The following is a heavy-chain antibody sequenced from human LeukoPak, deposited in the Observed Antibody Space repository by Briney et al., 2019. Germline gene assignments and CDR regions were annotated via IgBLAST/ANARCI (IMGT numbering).Heavy chain of an antibody. CDR3: AASAGPINF. J-gene: IGHJ4*02. V-gene: IGHV3-23*01. D-gene: IGHD3-10*01. CDR2: ISGSGGST. Sequence: PGRSLRLSCAASGFTSDDYAMSWVRQAPGKGLEWVSAISGSGGSTYYADSVKGRFTISRDNSKNTLYLQMNSLRAEDTAVYYCAASAGPINFWGQGTLVTVSS. CDR1: GFTSDDYA.